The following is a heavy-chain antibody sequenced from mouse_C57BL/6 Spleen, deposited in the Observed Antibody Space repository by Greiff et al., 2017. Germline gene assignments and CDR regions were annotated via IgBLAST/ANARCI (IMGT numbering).Heavy chain of an antibody. CDR2: INPSTGGT. D-gene: IGHD2-3*01. CDR1: GYSFTGYY. CDR3: ASRWLPSYYYAMDY. J-gene: IGHJ4*01. Sequence: EVQLVESGPELVKPGASVKISCKASGYSFTGYYMNWVKQSPEKSLEWIGEINPSTGGTTYNQKFKAKATLTVDKSSSTAYMQLKSLTSEDSAVYYCASRWLPSYYYAMDYWGQGTSVTVSS. V-gene: IGHV1-42*01.